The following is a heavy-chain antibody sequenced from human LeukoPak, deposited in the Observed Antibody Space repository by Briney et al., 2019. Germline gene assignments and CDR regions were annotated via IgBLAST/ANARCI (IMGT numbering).Heavy chain of an antibody. J-gene: IGHJ4*02. CDR3: ARESIAARPLDY. V-gene: IGHV3-30-3*01. CDR1: GFTFSSYA. CDR2: ISYDGSNK. D-gene: IGHD6-6*01. Sequence: GGSLRLPCAASGFTFSSYAMHWVRQAPGKGLEWVAVISYDGSNKYYADSVKGRFTISRDNSKNTLYLQMNSLRAEDTAVYYCARESIAARPLDYWGQGTLVTVSS.